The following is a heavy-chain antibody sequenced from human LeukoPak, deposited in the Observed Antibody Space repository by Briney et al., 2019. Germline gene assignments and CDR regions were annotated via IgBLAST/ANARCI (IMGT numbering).Heavy chain of an antibody. CDR2: ISSNGDST. V-gene: IGHV3-64*01. J-gene: IGHJ3*02. CDR1: GFTFSNYA. Sequence: GGSLRLSCAASGFTFSNYAMHWVRQAPGKGLEYVSGISSNGDSTQYANSVKGRFTISRDNYKNTLYLQIVSLRADDLAVYYCSTDSFDIWGQGTMVTVSS. CDR3: STDSFDI.